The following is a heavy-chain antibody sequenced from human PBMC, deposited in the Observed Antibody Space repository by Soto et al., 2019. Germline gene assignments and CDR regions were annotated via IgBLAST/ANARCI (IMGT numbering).Heavy chain of an antibody. D-gene: IGHD2-15*01. Sequence: QVQLQQWGAGLLKPSETLSLTCAVYGGSFSGYYWSWIRQPPGKGLEWIGEINHSGSTNYNPSLKSRVTISVDTSKNQFSLKVSSVTAADTAVYYCASPTLGYCSGGSCPDYWGQGTLVTVSS. CDR1: GGSFSGYY. CDR3: ASPTLGYCSGGSCPDY. V-gene: IGHV4-34*01. J-gene: IGHJ4*02. CDR2: INHSGST.